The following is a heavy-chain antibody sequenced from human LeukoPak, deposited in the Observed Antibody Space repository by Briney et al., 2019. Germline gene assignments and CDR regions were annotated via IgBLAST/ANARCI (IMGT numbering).Heavy chain of an antibody. D-gene: IGHD6-19*01. J-gene: IGHJ5*02. CDR2: ISGSGGST. CDR1: GFTFGSYA. CDR3: AKIGVAGISSRYNWFDP. Sequence: GGSLRLSCAASGFTFGSYAMSWVRQAPGKGLEWVSAISGSGGSTYYADSVKGRFTISRDNSKNTLYLQMNSLRAEDTAVYYCAKIGVAGISSRYNWFDPWGQGTLVTVSS. V-gene: IGHV3-23*01.